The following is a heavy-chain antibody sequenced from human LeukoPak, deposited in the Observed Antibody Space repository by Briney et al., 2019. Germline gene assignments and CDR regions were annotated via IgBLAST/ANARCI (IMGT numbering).Heavy chain of an antibody. J-gene: IGHJ4*02. CDR1: GFTFRNYW. CDR2: IKQDGSEK. CDR3: AIYYDGVGNYDYFDY. V-gene: IGHV3-7*02. D-gene: IGHD3-22*01. Sequence: GGSLRLSCAASGFTFRNYWMTWVRQAPGKGLEWVANIKQDGSEKYYVDSVKGRFTISRDNAKNSLYLQMNSLRAEDTAVYSCAIYYDGVGNYDYFDYWGQGILVTVSS.